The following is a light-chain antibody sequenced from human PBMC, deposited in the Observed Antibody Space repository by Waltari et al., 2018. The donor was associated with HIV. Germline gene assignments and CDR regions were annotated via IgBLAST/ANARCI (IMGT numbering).Light chain of an antibody. CDR2: KAF. Sequence: DIQMTQSTSTLSASVGDRVTITCRASQSISSWLAWYQMKPGKAPKLLIYKAFSLESGVSSRFSGSGSGTEFTLTISSLQPDDFATYYCQYYNTYSRTFGQGTKVEL. V-gene: IGKV1-5*03. CDR1: QSISSW. J-gene: IGKJ2*02. CDR3: QYYNTYSRT.